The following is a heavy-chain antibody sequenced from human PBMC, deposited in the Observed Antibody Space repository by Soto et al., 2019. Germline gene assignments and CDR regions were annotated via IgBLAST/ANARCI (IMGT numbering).Heavy chain of an antibody. Sequence: QVQLQESGPGLVKPSETLSLTCTVSGGSISNYYWSWIRQPPGKGLERIGYIYYSGGPNYNPSLRSRVTISVDTSKNRFSLHLTAVTAADTAIYYCARHRRPGSGGWYGVDSWGQGTLVTVSS. CDR1: GGSISNYY. CDR2: IYYSGGP. J-gene: IGHJ4*02. D-gene: IGHD6-13*01. V-gene: IGHV4-59*08. CDR3: ARHRRPGSGGWYGVDS.